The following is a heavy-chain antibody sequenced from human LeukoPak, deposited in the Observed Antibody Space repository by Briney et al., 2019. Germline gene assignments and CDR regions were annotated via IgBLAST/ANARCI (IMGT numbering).Heavy chain of an antibody. CDR2: ISYDGKNE. CDR3: AKQMAVDYFDY. V-gene: IGHV3-30*18. CDR1: GFIFSSFG. D-gene: IGHD5-24*01. J-gene: IGHJ4*02. Sequence: GGSLRLSCAASGFIFSSFGMHWVRQAPGKGLEWVAVISYDGKNEYYTDSVKGRFTISRDNAKNTLYLQMNSLRAEDTAVYYCAKQMAVDYFDYWGQGTLVTVSS.